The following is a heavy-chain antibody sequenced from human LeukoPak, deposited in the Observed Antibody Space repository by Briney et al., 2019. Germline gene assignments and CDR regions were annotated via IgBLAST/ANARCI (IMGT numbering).Heavy chain of an antibody. V-gene: IGHV1-2*02. CDR1: GYTFTGYY. CDR2: INPNSGGT. CDR3: AREASSGYYYDAPRRIMDV. Sequence: GASVKVSCKASGYTFTGYYMHWVRQAPGQGLEWMGWINPNSGGTNYAQKFQGRVTMTRDTSISTAYMGLSRLRSDDTAVYYCAREASSGYYYDAPRRIMDVWGKGTTVTVSS. J-gene: IGHJ6*03. D-gene: IGHD3-22*01.